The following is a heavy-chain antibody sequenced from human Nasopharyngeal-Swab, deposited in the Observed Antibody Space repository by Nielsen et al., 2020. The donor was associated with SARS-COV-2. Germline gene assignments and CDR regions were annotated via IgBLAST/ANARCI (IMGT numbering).Heavy chain of an antibody. D-gene: IGHD6-19*01. CDR3: AKGGSAEWLAFSYYGMDV. CDR2: ISGSGGST. Sequence: GGSRRLSCAASGFTFSSYAMSWVRQAPGKGLEWVSAISGSGGSTYYADSVKGRFTISRDNSKNTLYLQMNSLRAEDTAVYYCAKGGSAEWLAFSYYGMDVWGQGTTVTVSS. V-gene: IGHV3-23*01. J-gene: IGHJ6*02. CDR1: GFTFSSYA.